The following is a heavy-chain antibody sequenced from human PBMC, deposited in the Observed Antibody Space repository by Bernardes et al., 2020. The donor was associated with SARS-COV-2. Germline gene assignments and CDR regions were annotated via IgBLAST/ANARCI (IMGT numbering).Heavy chain of an antibody. CDR3: ARGGSNYYYYGMDV. CDR1: GFTVNSNY. V-gene: IGHV3-66*01. D-gene: IGHD1-26*01. J-gene: IGHJ6*02. CDR2: IYSGGNI. Sequence: GGSLRLSCAASGFTVNSNYMSWVRQAPGKGLEWVSVIYSGGNIFYADFVKGRFTISRDNSKNTLYLQMNSLRVEDTAVYYCARGGSNYYYYGMDVWGQGTTVTVSS.